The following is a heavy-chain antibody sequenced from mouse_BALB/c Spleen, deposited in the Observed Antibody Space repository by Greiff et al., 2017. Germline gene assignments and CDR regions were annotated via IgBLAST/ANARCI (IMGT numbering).Heavy chain of an antibody. V-gene: IGHV5-6-5*01. D-gene: IGHD2-4*01. Sequence: EVNLVESGGGLVKPGGSLKLSCAASGFTFSSYAMSWVRQTPEKRLEWVASISSGGSTYYPDSVKGRFTISRDNARNILYLQMSSLRSEDTAMYYCAREGDYDYLYYYAMDYWGQGTSVTVSS. J-gene: IGHJ4*01. CDR3: AREGDYDYLYYYAMDY. CDR2: ISSGGST. CDR1: GFTFSSYA.